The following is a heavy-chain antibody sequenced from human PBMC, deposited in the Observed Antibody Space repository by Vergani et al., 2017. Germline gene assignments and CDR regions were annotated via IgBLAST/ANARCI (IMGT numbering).Heavy chain of an antibody. V-gene: IGHV3-48*03. J-gene: IGHJ6*02. CDR2: ISSSGSTI. Sequence: EVQLVESGGGLVQPGGSLRLSCAASGFTFSSYEMNWVRQAPGKGLEWVSYISSSGSTIYYADSVKGRFTISRDNSKNTLYLQMNSLRAEDTAVYYCARDLRYYGSGSYLPEHYYYGMDVWGQGTTVTVSS. CDR1: GFTFSSYE. D-gene: IGHD3-10*01. CDR3: ARDLRYYGSGSYLPEHYYYGMDV.